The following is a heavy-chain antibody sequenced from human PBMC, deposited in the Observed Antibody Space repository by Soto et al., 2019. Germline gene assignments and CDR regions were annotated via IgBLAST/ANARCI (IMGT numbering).Heavy chain of an antibody. CDR3: AGIVVVVADTIPGSYHDAFDI. J-gene: IGHJ3*02. CDR2: ISSSSSYI. Sequence: EVQLVESGGGLVKPGGSLRLSCAASGFTFSSYSMNWVRQAPGKGLEWVSSISSSSSYIYYADSGKGRFTISRDNAKNSLYLQMNSLTAEDTAVYYCAGIVVVVADTIPGSYHDAFDIWGQGTMVTVSS. V-gene: IGHV3-21*01. CDR1: GFTFSSYS. D-gene: IGHD2-15*01.